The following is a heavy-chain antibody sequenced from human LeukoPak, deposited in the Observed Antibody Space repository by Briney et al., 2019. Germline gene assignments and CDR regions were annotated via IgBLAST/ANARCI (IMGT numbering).Heavy chain of an antibody. V-gene: IGHV3-30*18. CDR2: ISYDGSNK. CDR3: AKDWLDSGSHDY. J-gene: IGHJ4*02. Sequence: GGSLRLSCAASGFTFSSYGMHWVRQAPGKGLEWVAVISYDGSNKYYADSVKGRFTISRDNSKNTLYLQMNSLRAEDTAVYYCAKDWLDSGSHDYWGQGTLVIVSS. D-gene: IGHD1-26*01. CDR1: GFTFSSYG.